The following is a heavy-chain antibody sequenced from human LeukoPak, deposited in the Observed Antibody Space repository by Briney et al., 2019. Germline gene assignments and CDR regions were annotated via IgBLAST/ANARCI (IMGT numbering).Heavy chain of an antibody. D-gene: IGHD4-23*01. CDR3: AREEGVDGTSGINN. Sequence: GGSLRLSCAASGFIFSTYGMHWVRQAPGKGQEWVSVIWYNGNTYYGDSVKGRFTISRDNSKSTVYLQMNSLSAEDTAVYYCAREEGVDGTSGINNWGQGTLVIVSS. CDR2: IWYNGNT. CDR1: GFIFSTYG. V-gene: IGHV3-33*01. J-gene: IGHJ4*02.